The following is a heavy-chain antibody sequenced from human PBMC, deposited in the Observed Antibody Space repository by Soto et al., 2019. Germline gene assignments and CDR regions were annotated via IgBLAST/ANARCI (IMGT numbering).Heavy chain of an antibody. CDR3: ARATTVTSSFFYYGLDV. Sequence: SETLSLTSSVSGSSISNDDYYWTWIRQPPGKGLEWIGHIYYNGNTYYNPSLKSRLTMSLDTSQNQFSLHLTSVIAADSASYFCARATTVTSSFFYYGLDVWGQGTTVTVSS. V-gene: IGHV4-30-4*08. D-gene: IGHD4-17*01. CDR2: IYYNGNT. J-gene: IGHJ6*02. CDR1: GSSISNDDYY.